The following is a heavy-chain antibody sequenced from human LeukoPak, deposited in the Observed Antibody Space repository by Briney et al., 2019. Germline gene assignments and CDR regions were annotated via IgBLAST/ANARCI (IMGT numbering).Heavy chain of an antibody. J-gene: IGHJ6*03. V-gene: IGHV1-69*06. CDR3: ARHCSSTSCFPYYYYMDV. D-gene: IGHD2-2*01. CDR1: GGTFSSYA. Sequence: GSSVKVSCKASGGTFSSYAISWVRQAPGQGLEWMGGIIPIFGTANYAQKFQGRVTITADKSTSTAYMELSSLRSEDTAVYYCARHCSSTSCFPYYYYMDVWGKGTTVTVSS. CDR2: IIPIFGTA.